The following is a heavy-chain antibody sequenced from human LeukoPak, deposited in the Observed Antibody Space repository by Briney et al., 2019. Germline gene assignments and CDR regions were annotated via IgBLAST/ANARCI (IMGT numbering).Heavy chain of an antibody. CDR2: IKQDGREK. CDR3: TRDEAAATN. Sequence: PGGSLRPSCAGSGFTFSNYWMSWVRQAPGKGPEWVANIKQDGREKHYVDSVKGRFTISRDNAKSSLYLQMNSLRAEDTAVYYCTRDEAAATNWGQGTLVTVSS. CDR1: GFTFSNYW. J-gene: IGHJ4*02. V-gene: IGHV3-7*01. D-gene: IGHD6-13*01.